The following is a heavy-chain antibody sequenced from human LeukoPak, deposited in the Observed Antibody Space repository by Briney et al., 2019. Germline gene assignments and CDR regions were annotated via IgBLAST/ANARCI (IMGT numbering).Heavy chain of an antibody. Sequence: PGGSLRLSCAASGFTFSSYAMSWVRQAPGKGLEWVSVIYSGGTTYYADSVKGRFTISRDYSENTLYLQMNNLRAEDTAVYYCARDLSPVVRASPMGYWGQGTLVTVSS. CDR3: ARDLSPVVRASPMGY. J-gene: IGHJ4*02. CDR2: IYSGGTT. D-gene: IGHD3-10*01. V-gene: IGHV3-66*01. CDR1: GFTFSSYA.